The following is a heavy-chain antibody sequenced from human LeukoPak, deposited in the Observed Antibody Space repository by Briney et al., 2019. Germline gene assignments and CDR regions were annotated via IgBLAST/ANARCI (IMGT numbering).Heavy chain of an antibody. CDR2: IYPGDSDT. CDR3: ARSWNYYDSSGYYSIDAFDI. Sequence: GESLKISCKGSGYSFTSYWIGWVRQMPGKGLEWMGIIYPGDSDTRYSPSFQGQVTISADKSISTAYLQWSSLKASDTAMYYCARSWNYYDSSGYYSIDAFDIWGQGTMVTVSS. D-gene: IGHD3-22*01. V-gene: IGHV5-51*01. J-gene: IGHJ3*02. CDR1: GYSFTSYW.